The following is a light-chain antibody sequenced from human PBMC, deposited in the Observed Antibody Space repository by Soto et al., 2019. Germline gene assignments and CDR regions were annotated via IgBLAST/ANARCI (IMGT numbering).Light chain of an antibody. CDR1: QSISSW. Sequence: DVKMSQSPSTLSAYVGDRVTITCRASQSISSWLAWYQQKPGKAPKLLIYKASSLESGVPSRFSGSGSGTEFTLTISSLQPDDFATYYCQQYNSYSSWTFGQGSMV. J-gene: IGKJ1*01. CDR3: QQYNSYSSWT. CDR2: KAS. V-gene: IGKV1-5*03.